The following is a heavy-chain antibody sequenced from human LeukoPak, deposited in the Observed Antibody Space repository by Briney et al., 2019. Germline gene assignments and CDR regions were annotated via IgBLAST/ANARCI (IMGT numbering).Heavy chain of an antibody. Sequence: GDSLRLSCAASGFTFSNAWMTWVRQAPGKGLEWVGRVKSKTDGGTTDYAAPVKGRFTISRDDSKNTLYLQMNSLKTEDTAVYYCTREAVTANGYFDYWGQGTLVPVFS. D-gene: IGHD2-21*02. CDR3: TREAVTANGYFDY. CDR2: VKSKTDGGTT. J-gene: IGHJ4*02. V-gene: IGHV3-15*01. CDR1: GFTFSNAW.